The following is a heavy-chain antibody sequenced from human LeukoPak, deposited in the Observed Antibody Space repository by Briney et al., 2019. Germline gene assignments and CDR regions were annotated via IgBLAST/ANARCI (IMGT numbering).Heavy chain of an antibody. D-gene: IGHD6-19*01. V-gene: IGHV3-23*01. Sequence: GGSLRLSCAASGFTFSSYAMSWVRQAPGKGLEWVSAITGGGIYTYYADSVRGRFTISRDNSVGTLYLQMNSLRAEGTAVYYCAKEVDSRGWYGYISWGQGTLVTVSS. CDR1: GFTFSSYA. J-gene: IGHJ5*02. CDR3: AKEVDSRGWYGYIS. CDR2: ITGGGIYT.